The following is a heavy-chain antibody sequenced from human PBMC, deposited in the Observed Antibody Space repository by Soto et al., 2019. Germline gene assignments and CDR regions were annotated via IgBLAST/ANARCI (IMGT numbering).Heavy chain of an antibody. J-gene: IGHJ6*02. D-gene: IGHD2-2*02. CDR1: GFTLSSYA. V-gene: IGHV3-23*01. CDR3: AKGRYCSSTSCYTKYYYYYGMDV. CDR2: ISGSGGST. Sequence: GGSLRLSCAASGFTLSSYAMSWVRQAPGKGLEGGSAISGSGGSTYYADSVKGRFTISRDNSKNTLYLQMNSLRAEDTAVYYCAKGRYCSSTSCYTKYYYYYGMDVWGQGTTVTVSS.